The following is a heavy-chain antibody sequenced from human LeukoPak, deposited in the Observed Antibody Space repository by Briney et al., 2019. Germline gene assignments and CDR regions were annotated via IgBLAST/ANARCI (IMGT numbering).Heavy chain of an antibody. CDR1: GGSFSGYY. Sequence: SETLSLTCAVYGGSFSGYYWSWIRQPPGKGLEWIGEINHSGSTNYNPSLKSRVTISVDTSRNQFSLKLSSVTAADTAVYYCARPHRTYYYGSGSYPTPQYFDYWGQGTLVTVSS. CDR3: ARPHRTYYYGSGSYPTPQYFDY. V-gene: IGHV4-34*01. D-gene: IGHD3-10*01. CDR2: INHSGST. J-gene: IGHJ4*02.